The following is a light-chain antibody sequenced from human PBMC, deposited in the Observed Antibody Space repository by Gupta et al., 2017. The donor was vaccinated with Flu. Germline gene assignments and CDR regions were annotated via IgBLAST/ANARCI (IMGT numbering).Light chain of an antibody. CDR3: MHDVNWPCT. Sequence: DVVMTQSPLSLSVTVGQPASISCRSSQSLVHSDGNTYLHWFQERPGQSPRRLIYKISNRDSWVPDRFSGRGSGTEYTLEISRVEAEDVGIYYCMHDVNWPCTFGQGTKVEIK. CDR1: QSLVHSDGNTY. J-gene: IGKJ1*01. V-gene: IGKV2-30*02. CDR2: KIS.